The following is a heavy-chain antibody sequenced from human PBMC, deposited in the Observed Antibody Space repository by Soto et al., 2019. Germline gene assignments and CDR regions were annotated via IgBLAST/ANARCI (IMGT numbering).Heavy chain of an antibody. CDR1: GFTFSNYG. J-gene: IGHJ4*02. Sequence: GGSLRLSCTASGFTFSNYGMHWVRQAPGKGLEWVAVIWYDGSNKYYADSVKGRFTISRDNSKNTVYMQMNSLRAEDTAVYYCARGPAAIGYAPDYWGQGTLGTGSA. V-gene: IGHV3-33*01. CDR2: IWYDGSNK. D-gene: IGHD2-2*01. CDR3: ARGPAAIGYAPDY.